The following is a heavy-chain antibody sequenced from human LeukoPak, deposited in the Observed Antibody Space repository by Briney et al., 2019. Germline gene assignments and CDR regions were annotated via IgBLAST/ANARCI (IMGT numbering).Heavy chain of an antibody. V-gene: IGHV4-59*08. J-gene: IGHJ4*02. CDR1: GGSFSGYY. D-gene: IGHD1-1*01. CDR3: ARLTTTRRAFDY. Sequence: SETLSLTCAVYGGSFSGYYWSWIRQPPGKGLEWIGYIYYSGSTNYNPSLKSRVTISVDTSKNQFSLKLSSVTAADTAVYYCARLTTTRRAFDYWGQGTLVTVSS. CDR2: IYYSGST.